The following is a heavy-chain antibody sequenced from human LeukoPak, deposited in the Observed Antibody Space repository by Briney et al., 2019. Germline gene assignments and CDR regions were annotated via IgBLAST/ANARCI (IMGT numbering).Heavy chain of an antibody. CDR3: TTPGGYCSSTSRYRGFDY. CDR1: GFTFGDYA. J-gene: IGHJ4*02. V-gene: IGHV3-49*04. D-gene: IGHD2-2*02. Sequence: PGGSLRLSCTASGFTFGDYAMSWVRQAPGKGLEWVGFIRSKAYGGTTEYAASVKGRFTISRDDSKSIAYLQMNSLKTEDTAVYYCTTPGGYCSSTSRYRGFDYWGQGTLVTVSS. CDR2: IRSKAYGGTT.